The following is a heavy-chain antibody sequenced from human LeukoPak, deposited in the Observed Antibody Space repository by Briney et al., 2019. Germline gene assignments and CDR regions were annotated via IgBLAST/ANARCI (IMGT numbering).Heavy chain of an antibody. Sequence: GGSLRLSCAASGFSFGSYSMNWVRQAPGKGLEWVSSISSTSRSSYIFYAESVEGRFTISRDNTKNSLFLQMNSLIAEDTAVYYCARGYIDNLGYSPRTAFDKWGQGTLVTVSS. CDR1: GFSFGSYS. J-gene: IGHJ4*02. V-gene: IGHV3-21*01. CDR2: ISSTSRSSYI. CDR3: ARGYIDNLGYSPRTAFDK. D-gene: IGHD3-22*01.